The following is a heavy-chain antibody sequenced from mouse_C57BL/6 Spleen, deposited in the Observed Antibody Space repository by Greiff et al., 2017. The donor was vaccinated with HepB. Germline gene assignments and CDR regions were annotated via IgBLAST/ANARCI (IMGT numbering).Heavy chain of an antibody. CDR2: ISSGSSTI. CDR3: AREGLIYYYGSSLYYFDY. V-gene: IGHV5-17*01. J-gene: IGHJ2*01. Sequence: EVHLVESGGGLVKPGGSLKLSCAASGFTFSDYGMHWVRQAPEKGLEWVAYISSGSSTIYYADTVKGRFTISRDNAKNTLFLQMTSLRSEDTAMYYCAREGLIYYYGSSLYYFDYWGQGTTLTVSS. CDR1: GFTFSDYG. D-gene: IGHD1-1*01.